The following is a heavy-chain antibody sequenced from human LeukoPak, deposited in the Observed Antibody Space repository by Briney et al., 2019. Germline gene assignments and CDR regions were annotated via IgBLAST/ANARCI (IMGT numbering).Heavy chain of an antibody. CDR1: GVTFSSYA. CDR3: ARAIGYSGSYPIDY. V-gene: IGHV3-30-3*01. Sequence: GGALRLSCAASGVTFSSYAMHGVRQAPGKGLEGVAVISYDGSNKYYADSVKGRFPISRANSKNTLYLQINSLRPADTAVYYCARAIGYSGSYPIDYWGQGTLVTVSS. D-gene: IGHD1-26*01. J-gene: IGHJ4*02. CDR2: ISYDGSNK.